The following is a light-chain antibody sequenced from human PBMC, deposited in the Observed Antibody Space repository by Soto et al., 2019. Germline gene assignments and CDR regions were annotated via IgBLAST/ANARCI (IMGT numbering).Light chain of an antibody. Sequence: DIQLTTYPSSRSKSVGDRLSITCRASQSIDTDLNWYQQKPGKVPKLLIYAASTLQSGVPSRFSGSGSGTDFTLTINSLQSEDFATYYCQNTYNTPLTCGKGKRLEIK. CDR3: QNTYNTPLT. V-gene: IGKV1-39*01. J-gene: IGKJ5*01. CDR1: QSIDTD. CDR2: AAS.